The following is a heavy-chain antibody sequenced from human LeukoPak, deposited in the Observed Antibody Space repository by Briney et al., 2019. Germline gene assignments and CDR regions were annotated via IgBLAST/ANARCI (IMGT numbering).Heavy chain of an antibody. Sequence: GGSLRLSCAASGFTFSNAWMSWVRQAPGKGLEWVSYISSISSTIDYADSVKGRFTISRDNAKNSLYLQMNSLRAEDTAVYYCARKTNYFDYWGQGTLVTVSS. CDR3: ARKTNYFDY. CDR2: ISSISSTI. V-gene: IGHV3-48*01. J-gene: IGHJ4*02. CDR1: GFTFSNAW.